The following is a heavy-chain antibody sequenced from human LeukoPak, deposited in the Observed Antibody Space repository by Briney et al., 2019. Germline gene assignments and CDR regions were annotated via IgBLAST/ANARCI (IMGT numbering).Heavy chain of an antibody. J-gene: IGHJ5*02. V-gene: IGHV3-21*01. CDR1: GFTFSSYR. CDR3: ARAPPLGNWFDP. D-gene: IGHD7-27*01. Sequence: GGSLRLSCAASGFTFSSYRMNWVRQAPGKGLEWVSSISSSSSYIYYADSVKGRFTISRDNAKNSLYLQMNSLRAEDTAVYYCARAPPLGNWFDPWGQGTLVTVSS. CDR2: ISSSSSYI.